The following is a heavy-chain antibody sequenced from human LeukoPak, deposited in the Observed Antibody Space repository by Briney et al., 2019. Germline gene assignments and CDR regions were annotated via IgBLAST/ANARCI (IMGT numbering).Heavy chain of an antibody. CDR2: ISSMSGRYI. D-gene: IGHD3-16*01. CDR1: GFTFSSYS. Sequence: GGSLRLSCEASGFTFSSYSMTWVRQAPGKGLEWAASISSMSGRYIYYADSVKGRFTMSRDNAKSSLSLQMNSLRAEDTAVYYCARMGEYWTPFDYWGQGTLVTVSS. J-gene: IGHJ4*02. CDR3: ARMGEYWTPFDY. V-gene: IGHV3-21*01.